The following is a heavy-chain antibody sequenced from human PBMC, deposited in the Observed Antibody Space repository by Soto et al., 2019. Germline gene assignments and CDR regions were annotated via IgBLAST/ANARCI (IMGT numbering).Heavy chain of an antibody. V-gene: IGHV4-34*01. J-gene: IGHJ4*02. D-gene: IGHD5-12*01. CDR3: ARGDHYRGSFDY. CDR2: INHSGST. CDR1: GGSFSGYY. Sequence: QVQLQQWGAGLLKPSETPSLTCAVYGGSFSGYYWSWIRQPPGKGLEWIGEINHSGSTNYNPSLKSRVTISVDTSKNQFSLKLSSVTAADTAVYYCARGDHYRGSFDYWGQGTLVTVSS.